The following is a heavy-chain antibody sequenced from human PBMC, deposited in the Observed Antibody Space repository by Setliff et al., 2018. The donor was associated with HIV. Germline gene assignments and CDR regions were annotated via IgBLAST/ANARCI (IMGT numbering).Heavy chain of an antibody. J-gene: IGHJ5*02. CDR3: ATYADRESNRFDP. Sequence: SETLSLTCAVSGYSISSGFYWGWIRQPPGKGLEWIGSIYYSGSTYYNPSLKSRVTISVDKSKNQFSLKLTSVTAADTAVYYCATYADRESNRFDPWGQGVLVTSPQ. CDR2: IYYSGST. CDR1: GYSISSGFY. V-gene: IGHV4-38-2*01. D-gene: IGHD3-10*01.